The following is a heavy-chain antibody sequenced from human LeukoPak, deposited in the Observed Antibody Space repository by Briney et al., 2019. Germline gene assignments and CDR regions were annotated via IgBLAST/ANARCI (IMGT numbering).Heavy chain of an antibody. Sequence: PSETLSLTCAVYGGSFSGYYWSWIRQPPGKGLEWTGEINHSGSTNYNPSLKSRVTISVDTSKNQFSLKLSSVTAADTAVYYCARDIVGATAFDIWGQGTMVTVSS. J-gene: IGHJ3*02. V-gene: IGHV4-34*01. CDR3: ARDIVGATAFDI. CDR1: GGSFSGYY. CDR2: INHSGST. D-gene: IGHD1-26*01.